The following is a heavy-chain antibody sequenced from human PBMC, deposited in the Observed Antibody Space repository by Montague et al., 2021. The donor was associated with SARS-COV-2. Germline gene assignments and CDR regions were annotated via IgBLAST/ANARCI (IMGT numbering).Heavy chain of an antibody. CDR3: TRDYRSIVGDGLDI. CDR1: GFTFSNYD. D-gene: IGHD3-16*02. Sequence: SLRLSCAASGFTFSNYDMSWVRQAPGKGPEWISYISTSAYTTSYAGSVKGRFTISRDNGKNSLNLQMNSLRVEDTAVYYCTRDYRSIVGDGLDIWGQGTKVTVSS. V-gene: IGHV3-48*03. J-gene: IGHJ3*02. CDR2: ISTSAYTT.